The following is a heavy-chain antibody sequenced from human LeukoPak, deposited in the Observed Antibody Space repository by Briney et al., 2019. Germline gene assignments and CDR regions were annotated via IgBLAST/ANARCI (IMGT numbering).Heavy chain of an antibody. V-gene: IGHV3-43*02. Sequence: PGGSLRLSCAASGFTFSDYAMHWVRQAPGKGLEWVSLISGGGAIIFYADSVKGRFTISRDNNKNSLYLQMNSLRTEDTALYYCAKRIAVAGTVTASWYNGMDVWGQGTTVTVSS. CDR2: ISGGGAII. CDR3: AKRIAVAGTVTASWYNGMDV. J-gene: IGHJ6*02. D-gene: IGHD6-19*01. CDR1: GFTFSDYA.